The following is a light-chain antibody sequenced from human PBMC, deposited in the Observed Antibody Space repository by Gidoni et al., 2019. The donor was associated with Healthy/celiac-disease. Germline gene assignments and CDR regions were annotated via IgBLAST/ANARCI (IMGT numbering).Light chain of an antibody. CDR2: RDS. V-gene: IGLV3-9*01. Sequence: YELTQPLSVSVALGQTARITCGGNNIGSKNVPWYQQKPGQAPVLVIYRDSNRPSGIPERFSGSNSGNTATLTISRAQAGDEADYYCQVWDSTTGVFGGGTKLTVL. CDR3: QVWDSTTGV. CDR1: NIGSKN. J-gene: IGLJ2*01.